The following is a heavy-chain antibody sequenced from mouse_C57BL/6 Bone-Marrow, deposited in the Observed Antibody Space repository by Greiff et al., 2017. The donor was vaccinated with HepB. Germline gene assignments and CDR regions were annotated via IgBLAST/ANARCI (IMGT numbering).Heavy chain of an antibody. J-gene: IGHJ4*01. CDR1: GYTFTDYN. V-gene: IGHV1-22*01. Sequence: EVKLMESGPELVKPGASVKMSCKASGYTFTDYNMHWVKQSHGKSLEWIGYINPNNGGTSYNQKFKGKATLTVNKSSSTAYMELRSLTSEDSAVYYCARGLLRYPYAMDYWGQGTSVTVSS. CDR2: INPNNGGT. D-gene: IGHD1-1*01. CDR3: ARGLLRYPYAMDY.